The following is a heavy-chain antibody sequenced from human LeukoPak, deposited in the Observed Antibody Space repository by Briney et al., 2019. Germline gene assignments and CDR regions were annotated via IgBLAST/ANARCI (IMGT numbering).Heavy chain of an antibody. D-gene: IGHD1/OR15-1a*01. Sequence: NPSETLSLTCTVSGGPISSSIAYWGWIRQPPGKGLEWIGRIYYSGSTYYNPSLKSRVTIPVDTSNNQFSLKLSSVTAADTAVYYCAKHGPHNWNTDFDYWGQGTLVTVSS. CDR2: IYYSGST. CDR3: AKHGPHNWNTDFDY. CDR1: GGPISSSIAY. J-gene: IGHJ4*02. V-gene: IGHV4-39*01.